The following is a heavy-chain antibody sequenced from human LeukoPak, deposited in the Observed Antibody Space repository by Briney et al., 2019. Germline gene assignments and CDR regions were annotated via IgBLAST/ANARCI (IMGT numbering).Heavy chain of an antibody. CDR1: GYTFTSYF. Sequence: ASVKVSCKASGYTFTSYFMHWVRQAPGQGLEWMGIINPNSGGTNYAQKFQGWVTMTRDTSISTAYMELSRLRSDDTAVYYCARGTGIAAAGYDYWGQGTLVTVSS. J-gene: IGHJ4*02. CDR2: INPNSGGT. CDR3: ARGTGIAAAGYDY. V-gene: IGHV1-2*04. D-gene: IGHD6-13*01.